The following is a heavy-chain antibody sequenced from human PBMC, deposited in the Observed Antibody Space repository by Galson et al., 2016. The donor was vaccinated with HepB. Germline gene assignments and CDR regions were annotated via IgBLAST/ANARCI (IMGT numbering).Heavy chain of an antibody. D-gene: IGHD3-3*01. Sequence: SVKVSCKASGGSLTSYGIIWVRQAPGQGLEWMGGIIPLFGTTDYAQDLQGRVTITANESTSTAYMELNSLRSEGTAVYYCARGVAELRSLEWPNWFDPWGQGTLVTVSS. CDR2: IIPLFGTT. J-gene: IGHJ5*02. CDR3: ARGVAELRSLEWPNWFDP. CDR1: GGSLTSYG. V-gene: IGHV1-69*13.